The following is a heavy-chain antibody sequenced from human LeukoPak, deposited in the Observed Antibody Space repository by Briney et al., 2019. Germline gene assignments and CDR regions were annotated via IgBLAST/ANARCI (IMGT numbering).Heavy chain of an antibody. Sequence: PGGSLRLSCAASGFTFSSYAMNRVRQAPGKGLEWVSTSASGGSSYYADSVKGRFTISRDNSKNTPYLQMNSLGAEDTAVYYCAKATVTHLIDYWGQGTLVTVSS. V-gene: IGHV3-23*01. CDR1: GFTFSSYA. D-gene: IGHD4-17*01. J-gene: IGHJ4*02. CDR3: AKATVTHLIDY. CDR2: SASGGSS.